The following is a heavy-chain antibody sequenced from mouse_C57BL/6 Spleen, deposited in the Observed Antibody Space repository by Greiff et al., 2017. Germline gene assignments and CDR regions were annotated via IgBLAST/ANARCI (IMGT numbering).Heavy chain of an antibody. CDR1: GYTFTSYW. CDR3: ARWGLLRDYALDY. J-gene: IGHJ4*01. CDR2: IYPSDSYT. D-gene: IGHD2-3*01. Sequence: VQLQQPGAELVMPGASVKLSCKASGYTFTSYWMHWVKQRPGQGLEWIGEIYPSDSYTNYNQKFKGKSTLTADISSSTAYMQLSSLTSGDSAVYYCARWGLLRDYALDYWGQGTSVTVSA. V-gene: IGHV1-69*01.